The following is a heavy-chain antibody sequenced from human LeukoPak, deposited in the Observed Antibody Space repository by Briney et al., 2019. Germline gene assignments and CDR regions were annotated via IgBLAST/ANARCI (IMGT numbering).Heavy chain of an antibody. CDR1: GGSISSGGYY. CDR3: ARDPCSGGSCYSGS. V-gene: IGHV4-31*03. D-gene: IGHD2-15*01. J-gene: IGHJ5*02. Sequence: SETLSLTCTVSGGSISSGGYYWSWIRQPPGKGLEGIGYIYYSGSPYYNPSLKSRVTISVDTSKNQFSLKLSSVTAADTAVYYCARDPCSGGSCYSGSWGQGTLVTVSS. CDR2: IYYSGSP.